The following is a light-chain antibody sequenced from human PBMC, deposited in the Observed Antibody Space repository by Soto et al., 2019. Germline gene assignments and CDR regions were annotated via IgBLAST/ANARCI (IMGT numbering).Light chain of an antibody. Sequence: QSVLTQPPAVSGAPGQRVTISCTGSSSNIGAGYDVHWYQQLPGPAPKLLIYGNSNRPSGVPDRFSGSKSGTSASLAITGLQAEDEADYYCQSSDSSLNVFGTGTKVTVL. J-gene: IGLJ1*01. CDR1: SSNIGAGYD. CDR2: GNS. V-gene: IGLV1-40*01. CDR3: QSSDSSLNV.